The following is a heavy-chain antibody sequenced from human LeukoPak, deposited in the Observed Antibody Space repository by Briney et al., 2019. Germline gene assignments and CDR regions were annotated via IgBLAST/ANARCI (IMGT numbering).Heavy chain of an antibody. CDR3: ARERWRQWLVRYNWFDP. Sequence: ASVKVSCKASGYTFTSYDINWVRQATGQGLEWMGWMNPNSGNTGYAQKFQGRVTMTRNTSINTAYMELSSLRSEDTAVYYCARERWRQWLVRYNWFDPWGQGTLVTVSS. J-gene: IGHJ5*02. D-gene: IGHD6-19*01. CDR2: MNPNSGNT. CDR1: GYTFTSYD. V-gene: IGHV1-8*01.